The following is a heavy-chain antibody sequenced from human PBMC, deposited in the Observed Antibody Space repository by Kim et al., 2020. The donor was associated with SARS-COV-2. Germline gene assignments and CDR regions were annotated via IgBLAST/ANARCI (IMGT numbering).Heavy chain of an antibody. CDR2: ISSSSSYI. V-gene: IGHV3-21*01. CDR3: ARVSDTVGATRGWGDY. D-gene: IGHD1-26*01. J-gene: IGHJ4*02. CDR1: GFTFSSYS. Sequence: GGSTRHSCAASGFTFSSYSMNWVRQAPGKGLEWVSSISSSSSYIYYADSVKGRFTISRDNAKNSLYLQMNSLRAEDTAVYYCARVSDTVGATRGWGDYWGQGTLVTVSS.